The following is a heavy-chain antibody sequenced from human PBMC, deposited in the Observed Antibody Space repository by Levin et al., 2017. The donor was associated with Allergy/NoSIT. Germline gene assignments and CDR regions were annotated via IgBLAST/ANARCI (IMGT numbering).Heavy chain of an antibody. Sequence: PSETLSLTCAVYGGSFSGYYWSWIRQPPGKGLEWIGEINHSGSTNYNPSLKSRVTISVDTSKNQFSLKLSSVTAADTAVYYCARGDSGYDANSSGWYTPFDYWGQGTLVTVSS. CDR1: GGSFSGYY. CDR3: ARGDSGYDANSSGWYTPFDY. V-gene: IGHV4-34*01. D-gene: IGHD6-19*01. CDR2: INHSGST. J-gene: IGHJ4*02.